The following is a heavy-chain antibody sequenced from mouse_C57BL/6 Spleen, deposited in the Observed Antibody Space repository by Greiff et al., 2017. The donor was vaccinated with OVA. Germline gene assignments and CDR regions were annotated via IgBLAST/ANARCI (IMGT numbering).Heavy chain of an antibody. J-gene: IGHJ1*03. CDR3: ARLENYYGSEEGWYFDV. V-gene: IGHV1-26*01. Sequence: EVQLQQSGPELVKPGASVKISCKASGYTFTDYYMNWVKQSHGKSLEWIGDINPNNGGTSYNQKFKGKATLTVDKSSSTAYMELRSLTSEDSAVYYCARLENYYGSEEGWYFDVWGTGTTVTVSS. CDR2: INPNNGGT. D-gene: IGHD1-1*01. CDR1: GYTFTDYY.